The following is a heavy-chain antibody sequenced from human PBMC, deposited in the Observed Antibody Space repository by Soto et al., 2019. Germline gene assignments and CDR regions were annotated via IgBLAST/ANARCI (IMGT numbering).Heavy chain of an antibody. Sequence: SETLSLTCTVSGGSISSGGYYWSWIRQHPGKGLEWIGYIYYSGSTYYNPSLKSRVTISVDTSKNQFSLKLSSVTAADTAVYYCARLQYLGYCSGGSCPGNWFDPWGQGTLVTVSS. V-gene: IGHV4-31*03. CDR1: GGSISSGGYY. J-gene: IGHJ5*02. CDR3: ARLQYLGYCSGGSCPGNWFDP. CDR2: IYYSGST. D-gene: IGHD2-15*01.